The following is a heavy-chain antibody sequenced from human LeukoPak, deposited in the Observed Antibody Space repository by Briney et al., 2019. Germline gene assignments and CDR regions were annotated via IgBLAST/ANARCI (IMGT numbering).Heavy chain of an antibody. Sequence: PGGSLRLSCAASGFTFSNYSMNWVRQAPGKGLEWVSSISSSSSYIYYADSVKGRFTISRDNAKNSLYLQMNSLRAEDTAVYYCARKRKVTGPLDPWGQGTLVTVSS. CDR3: ARKRKVTGPLDP. CDR1: GFTFSNYS. D-gene: IGHD2-21*02. J-gene: IGHJ5*02. V-gene: IGHV3-21*01. CDR2: ISSSSSYI.